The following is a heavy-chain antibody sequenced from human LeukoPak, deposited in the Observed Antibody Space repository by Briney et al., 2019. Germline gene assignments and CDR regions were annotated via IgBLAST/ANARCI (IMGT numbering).Heavy chain of an antibody. V-gene: IGHV3-74*03. J-gene: IGHJ5*02. CDR2: INSDGSNT. CDR3: ARGYCSGGSCYSGDGFDP. Sequence: GGSLRLSCAASGFTFTDYWMHWVRQAPGKGLVWVSRINSDGSNTMYADSVKGRFTISRDNAKNTLFLQMNSLRAEDTAVYYCARGYCSGGSCYSGDGFDPWGQGTLVTVSS. D-gene: IGHD2-15*01. CDR1: GFTFTDYW.